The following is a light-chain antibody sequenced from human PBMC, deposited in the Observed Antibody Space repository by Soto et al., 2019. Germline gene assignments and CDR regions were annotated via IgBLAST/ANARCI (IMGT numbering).Light chain of an antibody. CDR1: STDVGASNN. CDR2: DVS. Sequence: QSVLTQPRSVSGSHGQSVTISCTGTSTDVGASNNVSWYQQLPGRAPKLMIYDVSERPSGVPDRSSGSKSGNTASLTISGLQADDEADYYCSSYAGSNNPSVFGTGTKVTVL. V-gene: IGLV2-11*01. CDR3: SSYAGSNNPSV. J-gene: IGLJ1*01.